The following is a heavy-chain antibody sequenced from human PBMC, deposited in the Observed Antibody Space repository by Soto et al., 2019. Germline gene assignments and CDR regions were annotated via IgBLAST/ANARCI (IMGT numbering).Heavy chain of an antibody. CDR2: ISAYNGNT. CDR3: ARRIAAAGTRWFDP. V-gene: IGHV1-18*04. CDR1: GYTLTSYG. Sequence: ASVKVSCKASGYTLTSYGISWVRQAPGQGLEWMGWISAYNGNTNYAQKLQGRVTMTTDTSTSTAYMELRSLRSDDTAVYYCARRIAAAGTRWFDPWGQGTLVTVSS. D-gene: IGHD6-13*01. J-gene: IGHJ5*02.